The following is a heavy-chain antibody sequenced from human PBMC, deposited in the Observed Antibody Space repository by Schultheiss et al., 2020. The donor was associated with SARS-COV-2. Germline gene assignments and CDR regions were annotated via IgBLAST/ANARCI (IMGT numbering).Heavy chain of an antibody. J-gene: IGHJ4*02. CDR1: GYTFTNYE. CDR2: MNPKSGNT. Sequence: GESLKISCKASGYTFTNYEINWVRQATGQGLEWMGWMNPKSGNTGYAQKFQGRVTMTRNTSINIAYMELSSLRSEDTAVYYCATVRYDSSGLHYWGQGTLVTVSS. D-gene: IGHD3-22*01. CDR3: ATVRYDSSGLHY. V-gene: IGHV1-8*01.